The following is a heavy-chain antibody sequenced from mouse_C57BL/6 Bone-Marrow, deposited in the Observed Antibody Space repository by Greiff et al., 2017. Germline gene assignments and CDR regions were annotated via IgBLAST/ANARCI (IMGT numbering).Heavy chain of an antibody. CDR1: GYTFTSYW. V-gene: IGHV1-55*01. CDR2: IYPGSGST. Sequence: QVQLQQPGAELVKPGASVKMSCKASGYTFTSYWITWVKQRPGQGLEWIGDIYPGSGSTNYNEKLKSKATLTVDTSSSTSYMQLSSLTSEDSAVYYCARIYFYYYGSSYVDYWGHGTTLTVAS. CDR3: ARIYFYYYGSSYVDY. J-gene: IGHJ2*01. D-gene: IGHD1-1*01.